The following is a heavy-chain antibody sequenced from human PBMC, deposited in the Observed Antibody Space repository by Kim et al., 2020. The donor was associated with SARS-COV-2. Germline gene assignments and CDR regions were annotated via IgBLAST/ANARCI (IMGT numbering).Heavy chain of an antibody. Sequence: SETLSLTCTVSGGSISSSSYYWGWIRQPPGKGLEWIGCIYYSGSTYYNPSLKSRVTISVDTSKNQFSLKLSSVTAADTAVYYCAGPFGELTPRDYGTDVWGQGPTVPVSS. CDR3: AGPFGELTPRDYGTDV. D-gene: IGHD3-10*01. J-gene: IGHJ6*02. CDR1: GGSISSSSYY. CDR2: IYYSGST. V-gene: IGHV4-39*01.